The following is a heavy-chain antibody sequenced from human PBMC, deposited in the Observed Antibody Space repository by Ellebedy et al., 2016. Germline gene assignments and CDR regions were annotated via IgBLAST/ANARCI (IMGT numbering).Heavy chain of an antibody. Sequence: GGSLRPSXPASGFNFNTFFMSWVRQAPGKGLAWVSTISAGSDTTRLADSVKGRFTISRDSSKNSVYLRMNNLRVEDTAVYYCRQGHYADLWGQGTLVTVSS. CDR1: GFNFNTFF. CDR3: RQGHYADL. V-gene: IGHV3-23*01. J-gene: IGHJ4*02. D-gene: IGHD4-17*01. CDR2: ISAGSDTT.